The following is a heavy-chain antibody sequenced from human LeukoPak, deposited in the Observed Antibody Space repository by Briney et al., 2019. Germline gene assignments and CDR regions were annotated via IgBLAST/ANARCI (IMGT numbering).Heavy chain of an antibody. Sequence: GASXXVSCKASGGTFISYAISWVRQAPGQGLEWMGGIIPIFGTANYAQKFQGRVTITTDESTSTAYMELSSLRSEDTAVYYCARDYYDSSGQALSGAFDIWGQGTMVTVSS. CDR2: IIPIFGTA. CDR3: ARDYYDSSGQALSGAFDI. CDR1: GGTFISYA. D-gene: IGHD3-22*01. J-gene: IGHJ3*02. V-gene: IGHV1-69*05.